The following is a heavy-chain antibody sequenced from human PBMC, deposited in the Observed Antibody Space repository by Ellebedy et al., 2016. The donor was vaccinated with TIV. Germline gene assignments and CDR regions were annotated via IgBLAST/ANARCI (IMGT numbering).Heavy chain of an antibody. CDR1: GYTFTSYD. CDR3: ARLRPWELLDY. Sequence: AASVKVSCKTSGYTFTSYDMIWVRQAPGQGLEWMGWIDTKTGNPTYAQGFTGRFVFSLDTSVSTAYLQISHLKAEDTAVFYCARLRPWELLDYWGQGTRVTVSS. J-gene: IGHJ4*02. CDR2: IDTKTGNP. V-gene: IGHV7-4-1*02. D-gene: IGHD1-26*01.